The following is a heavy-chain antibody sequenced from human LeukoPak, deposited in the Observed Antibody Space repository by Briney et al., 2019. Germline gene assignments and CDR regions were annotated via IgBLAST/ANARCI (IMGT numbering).Heavy chain of an antibody. D-gene: IGHD5-18*01. CDR3: ARQRGYRAFDI. CDR1: GYTFTNYG. CDR2: MNPNSGNT. Sequence: RASVKVSCKASGYTFTNYGVSWVRQATGQGLEWMGWMNPNSGNTGYAQKFQGRVTMTRNTSISTAYMELSSLRSEDTAVYYCARQRGYRAFDIWGQGTMVTVSS. V-gene: IGHV1-8*02. J-gene: IGHJ3*02.